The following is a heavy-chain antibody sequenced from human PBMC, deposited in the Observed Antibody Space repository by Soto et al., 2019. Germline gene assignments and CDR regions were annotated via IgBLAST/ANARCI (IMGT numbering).Heavy chain of an antibody. CDR1: SSR. J-gene: IGHJ5*02. CDR3: ARPPLPGYSLPFNS. D-gene: IGHD2-15*01. V-gene: IGHV5-51*07. Sequence: SSRLGPDHQIPGNGLEWMGIVYPRDSDTRYSPSFQGQVTISADRSTGTAFLQWRSLKASDTALYYCARPPLPGYSLPFNSCGPGPLVTVSS. CDR2: VYPRDSDT.